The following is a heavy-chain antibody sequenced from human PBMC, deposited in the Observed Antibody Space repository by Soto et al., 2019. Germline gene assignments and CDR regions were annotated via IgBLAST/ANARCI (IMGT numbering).Heavy chain of an antibody. D-gene: IGHD1-26*01. CDR1: GFTVSSYY. V-gene: IGHV3-53*01. Sequence: EVQLVESGGGLIQSGGSLRLSCAASGFTVSSYYMTWVRQAPGKGLECVSIIYRDYNTYYADSVKGRFIISRDNSKNMVYLQMNRVRAEDSAVYYCARSGMYDPGRRFDCWGQGTLVTVS. J-gene: IGHJ4*02. CDR3: ARSGMYDPGRRFDC. CDR2: IYRDYNT.